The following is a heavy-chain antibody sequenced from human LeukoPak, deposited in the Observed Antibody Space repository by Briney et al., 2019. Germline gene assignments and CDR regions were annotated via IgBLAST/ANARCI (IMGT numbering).Heavy chain of an antibody. CDR3: ARGRRQQGIDY. D-gene: IGHD7-27*01. Sequence: SSETLSLTCAVYGGSFSGYYWSWIRQPPGKGLEWIGEINHSGSTNYNPSLKSRVTISVDTSKDQFSLKPSSVTAADTAVYYCARGRRQQGIDYWGQGTLVTVSS. CDR1: GGSFSGYY. CDR2: INHSGST. V-gene: IGHV4-34*01. J-gene: IGHJ4*02.